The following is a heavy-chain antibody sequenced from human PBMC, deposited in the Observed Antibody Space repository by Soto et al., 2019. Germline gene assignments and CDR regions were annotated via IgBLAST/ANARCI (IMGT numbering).Heavy chain of an antibody. CDR3: AKPGDYHDHDAFDI. J-gene: IGHJ3*02. Sequence: QVQLVQSGAEVKKPGSSVRVSCKASGGVFSSYTINWLRQAPGQGLEWMGRIIPVLDKPNYAQKFQGRVTISADKSTSTAYMELSSLTSEDTAVYFCAKPGDYHDHDAFDIWGQGTRVTVSS. V-gene: IGHV1-69*02. CDR2: IIPVLDKP. D-gene: IGHD4-17*01. CDR1: GGVFSSYT.